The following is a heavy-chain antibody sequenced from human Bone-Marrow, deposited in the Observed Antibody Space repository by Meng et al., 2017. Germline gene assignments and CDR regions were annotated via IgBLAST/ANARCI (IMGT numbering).Heavy chain of an antibody. CDR1: GYTFTSYG. Sequence: QVQLVQYGAELKKHGASVKVSCKASGYTFTSYGISWVRQAPGQGLEWMGWISAYKGNTNYVQKFQGRVTMTTDTSTSTAYMELRSLRSDDTAVYYCARASTVVTRSSFDPWGQGTLVTVSS. J-gene: IGHJ5*02. CDR3: ARASTVVTRSSFDP. CDR2: ISAYKGNT. D-gene: IGHD4-23*01. V-gene: IGHV1-18*01.